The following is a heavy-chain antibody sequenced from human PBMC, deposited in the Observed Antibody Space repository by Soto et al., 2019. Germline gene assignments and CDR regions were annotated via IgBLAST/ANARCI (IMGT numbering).Heavy chain of an antibody. CDR3: ARDLMGDFWSGYEMDV. V-gene: IGHV3-21*01. Sequence: VSLRLSCAASGFTFSSYSMNWVRQAPGKGLEWVSSISSSSYIYYADSVKGRFTISRDNAKNSLYLQMNSLRAEDTAVYYCARDLMGDFWSGYEMDVWGQGTTVTVSS. CDR2: ISSSSYI. D-gene: IGHD3-3*01. J-gene: IGHJ6*02. CDR1: GFTFSSYS.